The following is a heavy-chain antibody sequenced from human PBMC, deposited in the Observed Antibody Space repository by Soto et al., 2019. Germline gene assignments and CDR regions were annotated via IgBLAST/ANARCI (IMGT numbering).Heavy chain of an antibody. CDR1: GFTFSSYA. Sequence: VQLLESGGGLVQPGRSLRLSCAASGFTFSSYAMHWVRQAPGKGLEWVAVISYDGSNKYYADSVKGRFTISRDNSKNTLYLQMNSLRAEDTAVYYCAREGGIRFLEWLLYGSFDYWGQGTLVTVSS. D-gene: IGHD3-3*01. J-gene: IGHJ4*02. CDR2: ISYDGSNK. V-gene: IGHV3-30-3*01. CDR3: AREGGIRFLEWLLYGSFDY.